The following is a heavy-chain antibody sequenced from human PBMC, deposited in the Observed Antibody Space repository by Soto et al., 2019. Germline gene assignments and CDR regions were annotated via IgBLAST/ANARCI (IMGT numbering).Heavy chain of an antibody. J-gene: IGHJ5*02. V-gene: IGHV3-33*01. CDR1: GFTFSSYG. D-gene: IGHD3-3*01. CDR2: IWNDGSNK. Sequence: QVQLVESGGGVVQPGGSLRLSCAASGFTFSSYGMHWVRQAPGKGLEWVAVIWNDGSNKYYADSVKGRFTISRDNSNNTLDLQMNSLRAEDTAVYYCARSNDFWSGLARFDPWGQGTLVTVSS. CDR3: ARSNDFWSGLARFDP.